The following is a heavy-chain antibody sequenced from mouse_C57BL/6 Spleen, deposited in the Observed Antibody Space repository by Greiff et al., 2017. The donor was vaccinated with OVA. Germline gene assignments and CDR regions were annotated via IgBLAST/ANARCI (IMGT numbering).Heavy chain of an antibody. CDR2: IRNKANGYTT. CDR3: ARYSYYGYWFAY. D-gene: IGHD2-9*01. CDR1: GFTFTDYY. Sequence: EVKVEESGGGLVQPGGSLSLSCAASGFTFTDYYMSWVRQPPGKALEWLGFIRNKANGYTTEYSASVKGRFTISRDNSHSILYLKMNALRAEDSATYYCARYSYYGYWFAYWGQGTLVTVSA. J-gene: IGHJ3*01. V-gene: IGHV7-3*01.